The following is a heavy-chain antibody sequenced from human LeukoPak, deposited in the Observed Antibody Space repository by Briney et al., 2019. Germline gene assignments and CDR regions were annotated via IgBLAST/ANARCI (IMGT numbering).Heavy chain of an antibody. CDR1: GYTFTSYY. CDR2: INPSGGST. D-gene: IGHD3-10*01. CDR3: ARGSYGSDNTYYFYGMDV. J-gene: IGHJ6*04. V-gene: IGHV1-46*01. Sequence: GASVKVSCKASGYTFTSYYMHWVQQVPGQGLEWMGLINPSGGSTYYAQKFLGRVSMTSDTSTNRVYMELSSLRSEDTAIYYCARGSYGSDNTYYFYGMDVWGKGTTVTVSS.